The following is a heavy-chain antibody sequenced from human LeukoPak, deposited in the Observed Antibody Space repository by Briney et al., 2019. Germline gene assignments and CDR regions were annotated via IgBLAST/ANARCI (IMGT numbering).Heavy chain of an antibody. V-gene: IGHV1-69*13. CDR3: ARLTYYYGSGSYFYFDY. Sequence: ASVKVSCKASGGTFSSYAISWVRQAPGQGLEWMGGIIPIFGTANYAQKFQGRVTITADESTSTAYMELSSLRSEDTAMYYCARLTYYYGSGSYFYFDYWGQGTLVTVSS. D-gene: IGHD3-10*01. CDR2: IIPIFGTA. J-gene: IGHJ4*02. CDR1: GGTFSSYA.